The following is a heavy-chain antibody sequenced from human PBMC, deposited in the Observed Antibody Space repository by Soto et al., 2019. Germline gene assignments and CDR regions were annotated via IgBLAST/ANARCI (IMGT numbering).Heavy chain of an antibody. Sequence: VQLCQSGGGLVQPGGSLRLSCTASEFTFNIYAMNWVRQAPGKGLEWVSAISSSSGATIYYADSVKGRFTISRDNSKNTLFLQMNSLRAEDTAMYYCAQMDTMTTSAFDIWGQGTMVSVSA. D-gene: IGHD5-12*01. CDR3: AQMDTMTTSAFDI. CDR2: SSSSGATI. CDR1: EFTFNIYA. V-gene: IGHV3-23*01. J-gene: IGHJ3*02.